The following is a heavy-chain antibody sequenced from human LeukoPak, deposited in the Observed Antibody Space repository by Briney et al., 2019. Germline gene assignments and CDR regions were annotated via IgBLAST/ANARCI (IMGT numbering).Heavy chain of an antibody. J-gene: IGHJ4*02. CDR3: TRVGYIDEGIDY. V-gene: IGHV3-7*04. D-gene: IGHD5-24*01. Sequence: GGSLRLSCAASGFTFSSYSMSWVRQAPGKGLEWVANIKQDGSKKSYVDSVKGRFTISRDNAKNSLYLQMNSLRAEDTAIYYCTRVGYIDEGIDYWGQGTLVTVSS. CDR1: GFTFSSYS. CDR2: IKQDGSKK.